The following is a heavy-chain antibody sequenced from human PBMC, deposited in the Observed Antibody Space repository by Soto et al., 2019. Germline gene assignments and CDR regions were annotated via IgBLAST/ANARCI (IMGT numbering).Heavy chain of an antibody. D-gene: IGHD2-2*01. CDR3: ARIQGGSTSCTDAFDI. J-gene: IGHJ3*02. CDR1: GFSLSTSGMC. V-gene: IGHV2-70*11. CDR2: IDWDDDK. Sequence: SGPTLVKPTQTLTLTCTFSGFSLSTSGMCVSWIRQPPGKALEWLARIDWDDDKYYSTPLKTRLTISKDTSKNQVVLTMTNMDPVDTATYYCARIQGGSTSCTDAFDIWGQGTMVTVSS.